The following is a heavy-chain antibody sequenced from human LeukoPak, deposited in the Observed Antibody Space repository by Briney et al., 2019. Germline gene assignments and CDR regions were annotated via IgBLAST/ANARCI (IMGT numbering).Heavy chain of an antibody. CDR3: AKRDRGAAGTRWYYFDY. D-gene: IGHD6-13*01. V-gene: IGHV3-23*01. J-gene: IGHJ4*02. CDR2: LTGSGSST. CDR1: GFTFSSYA. Sequence: PGGSLRLTCAASGFTFSSYAMSWVRQAPGKGLEWVSSLTGSGSSTYYADSVKGRLTISRDNSKNTLYLQMNSLRAEDTAVYYCAKRDRGAAGTRWYYFDYWGQGTLVTVSS.